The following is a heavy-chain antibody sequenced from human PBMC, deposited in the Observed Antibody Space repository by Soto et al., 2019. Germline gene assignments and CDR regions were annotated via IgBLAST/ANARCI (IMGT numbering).Heavy chain of an antibody. CDR1: GYFISSGHY. CDR2: IYDSGTTYT. V-gene: IGHV4-38-2*01. D-gene: IGHD6-19*01. Sequence: PSETLSLTCAVSGYFISSGHYWGWIRQPPGKGLEWIGYIYDSGTTYTYFNPSLKSRVTISVDTSKNQFSLKVRSVTAADSAVYYCARPGQWLFGQSYFDYWGQGTLVTVSS. J-gene: IGHJ4*02. CDR3: ARPGQWLFGQSYFDY.